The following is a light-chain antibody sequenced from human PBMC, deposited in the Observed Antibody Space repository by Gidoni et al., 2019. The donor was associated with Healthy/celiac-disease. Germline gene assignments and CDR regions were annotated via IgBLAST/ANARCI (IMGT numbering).Light chain of an antibody. V-gene: IGKV1-39*01. J-gene: IGKJ2*01. Sequence: DIQMTQSPSSLSASVGDRVTITCRASQSISSYLNWYQQKPGKAPKRLIYAASSLQSGVPSRFSGSGSGTDFTLTISSLQPEEFATYYCQQSYSTPRYTFGQXTKLEIK. CDR2: AAS. CDR1: QSISSY. CDR3: QQSYSTPRYT.